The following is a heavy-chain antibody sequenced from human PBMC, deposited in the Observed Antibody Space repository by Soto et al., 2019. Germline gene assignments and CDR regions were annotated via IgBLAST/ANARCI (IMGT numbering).Heavy chain of an antibody. D-gene: IGHD4-17*01. J-gene: IGHJ3*02. Sequence: AGSLSLSSAASGFTFSSYGMHWVRQAPGKGLEWVAVISYDGSNKYYADSVKGRFTISRDNSKNTLYLQMNSLGAEDTAVYYCARDSEDYGGNSDVFDIWGQGTMVTVSS. CDR1: GFTFSSYG. CDR3: ARDSEDYGGNSDVFDI. CDR2: ISYDGSNK. V-gene: IGHV3-30*03.